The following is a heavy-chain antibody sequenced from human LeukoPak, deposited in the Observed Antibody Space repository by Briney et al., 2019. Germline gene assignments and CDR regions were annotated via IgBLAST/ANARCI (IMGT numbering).Heavy chain of an antibody. J-gene: IGHJ4*02. CDR2: IYHSGST. D-gene: IGHD3-3*01. V-gene: IGHV4-38-2*02. CDR3: ARDWSKVFDY. Sequence: SETLSLTCTVSGYSISSGYYWGWIRQPPGKGLEWIGSIYHSGSTYYNPSLKSRVTISVDTSKNQFSLKLNSVTAADTAVYYCARDWSKVFDYWGQGTLVTVSS. CDR1: GYSISSGYY.